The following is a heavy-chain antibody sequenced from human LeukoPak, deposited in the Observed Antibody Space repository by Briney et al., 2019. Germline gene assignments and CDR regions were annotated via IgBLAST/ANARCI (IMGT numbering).Heavy chain of an antibody. CDR3: AKERSLSGGYSDGYFDH. J-gene: IGHJ4*02. Sequence: GGSLRLSCVASAFTFSNYAMSWVRQTPGKGLEWVSVISNSGSNTYYADSVKGRFTISRDNSKNTLYLQMNSLRAEDTALYHCAKERSLSGGYSDGYFDHWGQGTLVTVSS. CDR1: AFTFSNYA. D-gene: IGHD4-23*01. CDR2: ISNSGSNT. V-gene: IGHV3-23*01.